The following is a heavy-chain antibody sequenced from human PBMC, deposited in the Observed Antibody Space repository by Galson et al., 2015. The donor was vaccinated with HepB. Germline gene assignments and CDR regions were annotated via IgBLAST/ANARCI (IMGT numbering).Heavy chain of an antibody. CDR3: ARDQGLYYYYGMDV. CDR2: IYYSGST. J-gene: IGHJ6*02. Sequence: LSLTCTVSGGSISSGGYYWSWIRQHPGKGLEWIGYIYYSGSTYYNPSLKSRVTISVDTSKNQFSLKLSSVTAADTAVYYCARDQGLYYYYGMDVWGQGTTVTVSS. V-gene: IGHV4-31*03. CDR1: GGSISSGGYY.